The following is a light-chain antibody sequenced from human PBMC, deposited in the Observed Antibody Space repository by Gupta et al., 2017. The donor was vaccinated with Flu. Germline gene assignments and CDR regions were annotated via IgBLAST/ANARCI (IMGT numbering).Light chain of an antibody. J-gene: IGLJ3*02. V-gene: IGLV2-14*01. CDR1: SSDVGRYNY. CDR2: EVS. Sequence: QSALTQPASVSGSPGQSITISCTGTSSDVGRYNYVSWFQQYPGKAPKLMIYEVSNWPSGVSNRFSGSESGNTASLTISGLQAEDEADYYCSSFTSSLTWVFGGGTKLTVL. CDR3: SSFTSSLTWV.